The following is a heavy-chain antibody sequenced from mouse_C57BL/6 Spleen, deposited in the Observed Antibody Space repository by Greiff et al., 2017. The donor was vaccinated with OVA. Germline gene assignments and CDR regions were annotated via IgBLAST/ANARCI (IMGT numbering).Heavy chain of an antibody. J-gene: IGHJ4*01. CDR3: ARHDDSIEGYAMDY. V-gene: IGHV2-6-1*01. Sequence: VKLMESGPGLVAPSQSLSITCTVSGFSLTSYGVHWVRQPPGKGLEWLVVIWRDGGTTYNSALNSRLSICKDNSKSQVFLKMNSLQTDDTAMYYCARHDDSIEGYAMDYWGQGTSVTVSS. D-gene: IGHD2-4*01. CDR2: IWRDGGT. CDR1: GFSLTSYG.